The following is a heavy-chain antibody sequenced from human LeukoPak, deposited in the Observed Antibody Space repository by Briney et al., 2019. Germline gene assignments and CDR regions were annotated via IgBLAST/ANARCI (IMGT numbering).Heavy chain of an antibody. D-gene: IGHD1-26*01. CDR3: ARSWAGMYYPFYYFDF. CDR2: IYYSGST. J-gene: IGHJ4*02. CDR1: GGSISSHY. Sequence: TSETLSLTCTVSGGSISSHYWSWIRQPPGKGLEWIGYIYYSGSTNYNPSLKSRVNISVDTSKNQFSLNLDSVTAADTAVYYCARSWAGMYYPFYYFDFWGQGTLVSVSS. V-gene: IGHV4-59*11.